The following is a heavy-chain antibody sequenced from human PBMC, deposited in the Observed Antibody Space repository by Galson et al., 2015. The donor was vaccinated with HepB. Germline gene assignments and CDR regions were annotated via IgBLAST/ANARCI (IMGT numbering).Heavy chain of an antibody. D-gene: IGHD2-15*01. CDR1: GFTFSSYA. CDR2: ISYDGSNK. CDR3: ARVPQDIVVVVAEDGY. V-gene: IGHV3-30*04. J-gene: IGHJ4*02. Sequence: SLRLSCAASGFTFSSYAMHWVRQAPGKGLEWVAVISYDGSNKYYADSVKGRFTISRDNSKNTLYLQMNSLRAEDTAVYYCARVPQDIVVVVAEDGYWGQGTLVTVSS.